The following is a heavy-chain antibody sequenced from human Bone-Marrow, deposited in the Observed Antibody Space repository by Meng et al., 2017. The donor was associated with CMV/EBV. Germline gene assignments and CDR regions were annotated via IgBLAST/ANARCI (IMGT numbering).Heavy chain of an antibody. CDR1: GFTFDDYG. CDR3: ARDYYDSSGYYDY. Sequence: GGSLRLSCAASGFTFDDYGMSWVRQAPGKGLEWVSGINWNGGSTGYADSVKGRFTISRDNAKNSLYLQMNSLRAEDTALYHCARDYYDSSGYYDYWGQGKLVGVAS. CDR2: INWNGGST. J-gene: IGHJ4*02. D-gene: IGHD3-22*01. V-gene: IGHV3-20*01.